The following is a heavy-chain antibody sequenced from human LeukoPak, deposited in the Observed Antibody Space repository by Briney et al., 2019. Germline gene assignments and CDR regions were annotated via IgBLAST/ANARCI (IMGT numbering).Heavy chain of an antibody. Sequence: SETLSLTCAVSGYSISSGYYWGWIRQPPGKGLEWIGSIYHSGSTYYNPSLKSRVTISVDTSKNQFSLKLSSVTAADTAVYYCAHATYSSSGSAIDYWGQGTLVTVSP. D-gene: IGHD6-6*01. CDR1: GYSISSGYY. CDR3: AHATYSSSGSAIDY. J-gene: IGHJ4*02. V-gene: IGHV4-38-2*01. CDR2: IYHSGST.